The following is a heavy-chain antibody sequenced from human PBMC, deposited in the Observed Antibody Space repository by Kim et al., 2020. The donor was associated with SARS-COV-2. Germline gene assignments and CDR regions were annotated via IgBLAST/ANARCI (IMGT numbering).Heavy chain of an antibody. V-gene: IGHV1-46*01. D-gene: IGHD1-26*01. CDR2: INPSGGST. CDR3: ARDRSQFVDLWSRVGASPLSKDMDV. Sequence: ASVKVSCKASGYTFTSYYMHWVRHAPGQGLEWMGIINPSGGSTSYAQKFQGRVTMTRDTSTSTVHMELSSLRSEDTAVYYCARDRSQFVDLWSRVGASPLSKDMDVWGQGTTVTV. J-gene: IGHJ6*02. CDR1: GYTFTSYY.